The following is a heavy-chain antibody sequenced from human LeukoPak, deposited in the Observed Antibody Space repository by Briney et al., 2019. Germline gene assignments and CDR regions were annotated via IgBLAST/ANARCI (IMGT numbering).Heavy chain of an antibody. CDR1: ELILSNYA. CDR2: RWHDGSKI. J-gene: IGHJ5*02. CDR3: AREDSGGYSLDP. D-gene: IGHD3-22*01. Sequence: HSGGSLRLSCAASELILSNYAMHWVRQAPGKGLEWVAIRWHDGSKIYYADSVKGRFTISRDSAKNTLDLQMNSLTLEDTAVYYCAREDSGGYSLDPWGQGTLVTVSS. V-gene: IGHV3-33*01.